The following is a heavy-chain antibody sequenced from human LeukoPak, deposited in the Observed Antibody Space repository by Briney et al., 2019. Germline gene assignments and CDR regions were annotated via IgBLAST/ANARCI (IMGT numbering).Heavy chain of an antibody. CDR1: GGSISSSNW. CDR3: ARQGDSGWYYFDY. J-gene: IGHJ4*02. D-gene: IGHD6-19*01. Sequence: PSETLSLTCAVSGGSISSSNWWSWVRPPPGKGLEWIGEIYHSGSTNYNPSLKSRVTISVDKSKNQFSLKLTSVTAADTAAYYCARQGDSGWYYFDYWGQGTPVTVSS. V-gene: IGHV4-4*02. CDR2: IYHSGST.